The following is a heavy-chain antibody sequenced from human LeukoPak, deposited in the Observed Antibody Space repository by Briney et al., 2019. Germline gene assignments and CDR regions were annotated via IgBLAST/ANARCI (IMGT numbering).Heavy chain of an antibody. CDR1: GGSISSGSYY. V-gene: IGHV4-61*02. CDR3: ARLRFNGSRWGYYYGMDV. Sequence: SETLSLTCTVSGGSISSGSYYWSWIRQPAGKGLEWIGRIYTSGSTNYNPSLKSRVTISVDTSKNQFSLKLSSVTAADTAVYYCARLRFNGSRWGYYYGMDVWGQGTTVTVSS. D-gene: IGHD5-24*01. J-gene: IGHJ6*02. CDR2: IYTSGST.